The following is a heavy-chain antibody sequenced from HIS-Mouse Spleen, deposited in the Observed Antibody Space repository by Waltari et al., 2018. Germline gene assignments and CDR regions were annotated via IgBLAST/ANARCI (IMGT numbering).Heavy chain of an antibody. CDR3: AREIPYSSSWYDWYFDL. CDR2: IYYSGGT. V-gene: IGHV4-39*07. CDR1: GGSISSSSYY. Sequence: QLQLQESGPGLVKPAETLSLPCTGSGGSISSSSYYWGWIRQPPGQGLEWIGLIYYSGGTYYNPSLKSRVTISVDTSKNQFSLKLSSVTAADTAVYYCAREIPYSSSWYDWYFDLWGRGTLVTVSS. J-gene: IGHJ2*01. D-gene: IGHD6-13*01.